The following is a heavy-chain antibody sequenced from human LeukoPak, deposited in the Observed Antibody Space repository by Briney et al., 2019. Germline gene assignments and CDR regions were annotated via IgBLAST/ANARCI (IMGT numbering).Heavy chain of an antibody. CDR1: GGSITGYH. Sequence: SETLSLTCTVSGGSITGYHWSWIRQPPGKGLEWIGYIYSNEATQYKPSLKSRVTISADTPKNQFSLKLTSVSAADTAIHYCARRNDFDIWGQGTMVTVSS. V-gene: IGHV4-4*08. CDR3: ARRNDFDI. CDR2: IYSNEAT. J-gene: IGHJ3*02.